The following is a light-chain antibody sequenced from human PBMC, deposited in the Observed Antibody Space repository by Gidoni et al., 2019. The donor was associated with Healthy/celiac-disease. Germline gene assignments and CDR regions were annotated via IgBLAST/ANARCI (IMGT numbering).Light chain of an antibody. Sequence: QSVLTQPPSVSGAPGQRVTSSCPGRSSNIGAGYDVHWYQQLPGTAPKRLIYGNSNRPSGVPDRFSGSKSGTSASLAITGLQAEDEADYYCQSYDSSLSGSVSGGGTKLTVL. V-gene: IGLV1-40*01. CDR2: GNS. CDR1: SSNIGAGYD. CDR3: QSYDSSLSGSV. J-gene: IGLJ3*02.